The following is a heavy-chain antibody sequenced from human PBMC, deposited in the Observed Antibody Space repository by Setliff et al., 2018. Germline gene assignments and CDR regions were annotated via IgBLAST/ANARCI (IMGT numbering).Heavy chain of an antibody. Sequence: SETLSLTCTVYGDSFSNYYWSWIRQPPGKGLEWIGEISHSGSTNYNSPLTSRVTISVDTSKTQVSLTLTSVTAADTAVYYCARDYQGGWFDPWGPGTLVTAPQ. CDR1: GDSFSNYY. CDR2: ISHSGST. CDR3: ARDYQGGWFDP. V-gene: IGHV4-34*01. J-gene: IGHJ5*02. D-gene: IGHD3-10*01.